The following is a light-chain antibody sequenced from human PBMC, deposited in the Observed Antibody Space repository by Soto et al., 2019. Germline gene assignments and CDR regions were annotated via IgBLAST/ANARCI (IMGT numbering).Light chain of an antibody. V-gene: IGLV2-14*01. CDR2: DVS. CDR1: SSDVGGYNY. J-gene: IGLJ1*01. CDR3: SSYTSSSTV. Sequence: QSALTQPASVSGSRAQSITHSCTGTSSDVGGYNYVSWYQQHPGKAPKLMIYDVSNRPSGVSNRFSGSKSGNTASLTISGLQAEDEADYYCSSYTSSSTVFGTGTKVTV.